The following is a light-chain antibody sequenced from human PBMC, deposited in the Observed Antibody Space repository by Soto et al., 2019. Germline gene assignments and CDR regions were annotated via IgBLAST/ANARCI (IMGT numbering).Light chain of an antibody. J-gene: IGLJ1*01. Sequence: QSALTQPASVSGSPGQSITISCTGTSSDVGGYNYVSWYQHHPGKAPKLMIYEVSNRPSGVSNRFSGSQSGNTASLTISGLQAEDEADYYCSSYIRSSTNYVFGTGTKVTVL. V-gene: IGLV2-14*01. CDR1: SSDVGGYNY. CDR2: EVS. CDR3: SSYIRSSTNYV.